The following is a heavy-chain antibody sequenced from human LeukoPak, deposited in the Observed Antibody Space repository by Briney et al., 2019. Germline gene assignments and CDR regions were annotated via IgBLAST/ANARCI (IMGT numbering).Heavy chain of an antibody. V-gene: IGHV3-74*01. J-gene: IGHJ5*02. CDR1: EFTFSTYW. CDR3: ARAPTGYYYGSGSHNWFDP. CDR2: INPDGSTA. Sequence: GGSLRLSCAASEFTFSTYWMHWVRQAPGKGLVWVSRINPDGSTASYAGSVEGRFTISRDNAKNTLYLQMNSLRAEDTAVYYCARAPTGYYYGSGSHNWFDPWGQGTLVTVSS. D-gene: IGHD3-10*01.